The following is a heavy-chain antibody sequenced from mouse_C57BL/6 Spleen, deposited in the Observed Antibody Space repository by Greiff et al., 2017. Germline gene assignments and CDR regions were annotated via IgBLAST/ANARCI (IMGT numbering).Heavy chain of an antibody. CDR2: IDPSDSYT. J-gene: IGHJ1*03. Sequence: VQLQQPGAELVRPGTSVKLSCKASGYTFTSYWMHWVKQRPGQGLEWIGVIDPSDSYTNYNQKFKGKATLTVDTSSSTAYKQLSSLTSEDSAVYYCARRSYSGWYFDVWGTGTTVTVSS. CDR3: ARRSYSGWYFDV. D-gene: IGHD2-10*01. V-gene: IGHV1-59*01. CDR1: GYTFTSYW.